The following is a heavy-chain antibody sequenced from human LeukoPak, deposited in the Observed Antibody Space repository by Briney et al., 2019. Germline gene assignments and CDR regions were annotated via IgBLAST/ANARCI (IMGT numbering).Heavy chain of an antibody. D-gene: IGHD2-2*01. CDR1: GGSISSYY. CDR2: IYYSGGT. Sequence: SETLSLTCTVSGGSISSYYWSWIRQPPGKGLEWIGYIYYSGGTNYNPSLKSRVTISVDTSKNQFSLKLSSVTAADTAVYYCARWVFCSSTSCTDAFDIWGQGTMVTVSS. V-gene: IGHV4-59*01. J-gene: IGHJ3*02. CDR3: ARWVFCSSTSCTDAFDI.